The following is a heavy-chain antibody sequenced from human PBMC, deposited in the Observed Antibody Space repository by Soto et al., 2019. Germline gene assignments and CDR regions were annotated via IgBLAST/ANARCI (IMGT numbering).Heavy chain of an antibody. Sequence: GGSLRLSCAASGFTFSSYWMHWVRQAPGKGLVWVSRINSDGSSTSYADSVQGRFTISRDNAKNTLYLQMNSLRAEDTAVYYCARASVGIAAVTRYYFDYWGQGTLVTVSS. J-gene: IGHJ4*02. D-gene: IGHD6-13*01. V-gene: IGHV3-74*01. CDR3: ARASVGIAAVTRYYFDY. CDR1: GFTFSSYW. CDR2: INSDGSST.